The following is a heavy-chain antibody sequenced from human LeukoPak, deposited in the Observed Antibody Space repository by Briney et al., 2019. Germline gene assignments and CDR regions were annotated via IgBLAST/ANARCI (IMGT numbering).Heavy chain of an antibody. D-gene: IGHD5-12*01. V-gene: IGHV3-21*01. Sequence: GGSLRLSCAASGFTFSSYSMNWVRQAPGKGLEWVSSISSSSSYIYYADSVKSRFTISRDNAKNSLYLQMNSLRAEDTAVYYCARAGSSGYDSNLFDYWGQGTLVTVSS. CDR2: ISSSSSYI. CDR3: ARAGSSGYDSNLFDY. CDR1: GFTFSSYS. J-gene: IGHJ4*02.